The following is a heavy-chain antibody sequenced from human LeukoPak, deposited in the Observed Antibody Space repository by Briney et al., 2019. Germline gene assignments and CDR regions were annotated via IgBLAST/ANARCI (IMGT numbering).Heavy chain of an antibody. J-gene: IGHJ4*02. D-gene: IGHD3-10*01. CDR1: GFIFSNYA. CDR3: ATLGSVFAYFFDY. CDR2: ISGSGGTT. Sequence: GGSLRLSCAASGFIFSNYAMAWPRLTPGKGLEWVSAISGSGGTTYYTDSVKGRFTISRDSSTNTLYLQLSSLAAEDTAIYYCATLGSVFAYFFDYWGQGTLVTVSS. V-gene: IGHV3-23*01.